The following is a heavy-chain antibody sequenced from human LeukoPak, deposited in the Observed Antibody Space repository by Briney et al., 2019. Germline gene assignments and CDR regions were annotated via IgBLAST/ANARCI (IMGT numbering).Heavy chain of an antibody. CDR3: ARLYTSGWDDAFDI. CDR2: INQDGSDK. D-gene: IGHD6-19*01. V-gene: IGHV3-7*01. Sequence: GGSLRLSCVASGFSFSDYWMSWVRQAPGKGPEWVANINQDGSDKDYVDSVRGRFTISRDNAKNSLYLQMNSLRAADTAVYYCARLYTSGWDDAFDIWGQGTMVSVSS. J-gene: IGHJ3*02. CDR1: GFSFSDYW.